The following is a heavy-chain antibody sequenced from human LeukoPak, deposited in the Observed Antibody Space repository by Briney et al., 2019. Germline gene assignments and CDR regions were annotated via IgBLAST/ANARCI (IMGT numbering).Heavy chain of an antibody. V-gene: IGHV4-39*01. D-gene: IGHD6-13*01. CDR2: IYYSGST. CDR1: GGSISTNSYY. CDR3: ARAAAANYYYYMDV. J-gene: IGHJ6*03. Sequence: SETLSLTCTVSGGSISTNSYYWGWIRQPPGKGLKWIGSIYYSGSTYYNPSLRSRVTISVNTSKNQFSLKLSSVTATDTAVYYCARAAAANYYYYMDVWGKGTTVTISS.